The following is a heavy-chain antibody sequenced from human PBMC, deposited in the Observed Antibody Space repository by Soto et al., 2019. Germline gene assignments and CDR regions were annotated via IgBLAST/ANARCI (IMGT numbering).Heavy chain of an antibody. D-gene: IGHD3-22*01. V-gene: IGHV3-30-3*01. CDR3: ARAYDSSMNDFDY. Sequence: QVQLVESGGGVVQPGRSLRLSCAASGFTFSSFVIHWVRQAPGKGLEWVSRISYDGSNKYYADSVKGRFTISRDNSKNTLYLQMNSLRAEDTAVYYCARAYDSSMNDFDYWGQGTLVTVSS. CDR1: GFTFSSFV. CDR2: ISYDGSNK. J-gene: IGHJ4*02.